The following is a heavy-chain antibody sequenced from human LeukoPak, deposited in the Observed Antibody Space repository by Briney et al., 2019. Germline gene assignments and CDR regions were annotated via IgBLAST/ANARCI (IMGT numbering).Heavy chain of an antibody. CDR1: GGTFSSYA. CDR3: ARANLGAMAAMAPVDY. Sequence: SVKVSCKASGGTFSSYAISWVRQAPGQGLEWMGGIIPIFGTANYAQKFQGRVTITADKSTSTAYMELSSLRSEDTAVYYCARANLGAMAAMAPVDYWGQGTLVTVPS. J-gene: IGHJ4*02. D-gene: IGHD5-18*01. CDR2: IIPIFGTA. V-gene: IGHV1-69*06.